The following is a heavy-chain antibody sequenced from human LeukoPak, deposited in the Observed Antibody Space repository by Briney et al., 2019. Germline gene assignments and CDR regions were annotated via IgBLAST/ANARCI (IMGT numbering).Heavy chain of an antibody. CDR2: INAGNGNT. CDR3: ATWGRQWLVPGDAFDI. J-gene: IGHJ3*02. D-gene: IGHD6-19*01. Sequence: ASVKVSCKASGYTFTSYAMHWVRQAPGQRLEWVGWINAGNGNTKYSQKFQGRVTITRDTSASTAYMELSSLRSEDTAVYYCATWGRQWLVPGDAFDIWGQGTMVTVSS. CDR1: GYTFTSYA. V-gene: IGHV1-3*01.